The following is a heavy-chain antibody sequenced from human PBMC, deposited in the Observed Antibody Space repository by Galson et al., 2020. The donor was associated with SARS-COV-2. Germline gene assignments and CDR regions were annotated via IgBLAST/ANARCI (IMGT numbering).Heavy chain of an antibody. CDR3: ASGNDGRFDY. CDR1: GFTFSSYA. V-gene: IGHV3-30*04. CDR2: ISYDGSNK. J-gene: IGHJ4*02. Sequence: QLGESMKISCAASGFTFSSYAMHWVRQAPGKGPEWVAVISYDGSNKYYADSVKGRFTISRDNSKNTLYLQMNSLRAEDTAVYYCASGNDGRFDYWGQGTLVTVSS. D-gene: IGHD1-1*01.